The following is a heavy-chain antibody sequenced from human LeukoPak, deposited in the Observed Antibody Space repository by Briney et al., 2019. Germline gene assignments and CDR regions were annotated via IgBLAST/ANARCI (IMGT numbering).Heavy chain of an antibody. CDR1: GFTFSSNY. CDR2: IYSGGST. CDR3: ARIYGDYGYYFDY. J-gene: IGHJ4*02. Sequence: GGSLRLSCAASGFTFSSNYMSWVRQAPGKGLEWVSVIYSGGSTYYADSVKGRFTISRDNSKNTLYLQMNSLRAEDTAVYYCARIYGDYGYYFDYWGQGTLVTVSS. D-gene: IGHD4-17*01. V-gene: IGHV3-53*01.